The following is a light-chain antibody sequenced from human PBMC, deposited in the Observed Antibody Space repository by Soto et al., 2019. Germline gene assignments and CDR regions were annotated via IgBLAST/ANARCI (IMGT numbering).Light chain of an antibody. Sequence: QSALTQPASVSGSPRQSITISCTGTSSDVGGYNYVSWYQQHPGKAPKLMIYDVSYRPSGVSNRFSGSKSGNTASLTISGLQAEDEADYYCSSYTSSSTDVFGTGTKVTVL. V-gene: IGLV2-14*03. CDR3: SSYTSSSTDV. CDR2: DVS. CDR1: SSDVGGYNY. J-gene: IGLJ1*01.